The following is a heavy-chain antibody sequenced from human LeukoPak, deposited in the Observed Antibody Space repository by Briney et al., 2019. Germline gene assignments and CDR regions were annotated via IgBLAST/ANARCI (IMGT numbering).Heavy chain of an antibody. D-gene: IGHD6-13*01. J-gene: IGHJ6*02. CDR2: ILYGGST. CDR1: GVSVSSGNYY. V-gene: IGHV4-61*01. CDR3: ARDRRSIAAAAYYYGMDV. Sequence: PSETLSLTCTVSGVSVSSGNYYWSWIRQPPGKGLEWIGYILYGGSTSYNPSLKSRVTISVDTSKNQVSLKLSSVTAADTAVYYCARDRRSIAAAAYYYGMDVWGQGTTVTVSS.